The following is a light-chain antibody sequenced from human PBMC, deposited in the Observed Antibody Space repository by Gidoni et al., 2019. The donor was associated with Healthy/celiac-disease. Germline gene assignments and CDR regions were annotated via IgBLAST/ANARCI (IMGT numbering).Light chain of an antibody. Sequence: EIVLTQSPATLSLSPGKRATLSCRASQSVSSYLAWYQQKPGQAPRLLIYDASNRATGIPARFSGSGSGTDFTLTISSLGPEDFAVYYCQQRSNWPLTFXGXTKVEIK. V-gene: IGKV3-11*01. CDR1: QSVSSY. CDR3: QQRSNWPLT. J-gene: IGKJ4*01. CDR2: DAS.